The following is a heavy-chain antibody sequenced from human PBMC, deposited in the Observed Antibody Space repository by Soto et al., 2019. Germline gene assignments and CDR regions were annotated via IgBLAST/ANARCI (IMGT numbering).Heavy chain of an antibody. J-gene: IGHJ4*02. V-gene: IGHV4-31*03. Sequence: SETLSLTCTVSGGSISSGGYYLSWIRQHPGKGLEWIGYISYSGSTYYNPSLESRVTISVDTSKNQFSLKLGSVTAADTAVYYCARDALSRDSIWGQGTLVTVSS. CDR1: GGSISSGGYY. CDR2: ISYSGST. CDR3: ARDALSRDSI. D-gene: IGHD3-22*01.